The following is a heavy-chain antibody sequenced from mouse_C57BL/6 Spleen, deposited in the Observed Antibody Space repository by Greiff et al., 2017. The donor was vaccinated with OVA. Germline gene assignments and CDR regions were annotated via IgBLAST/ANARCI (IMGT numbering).Heavy chain of an antibody. J-gene: IGHJ4*01. Sequence: QVQLKQSGPGLVQPSQSLSITCTVSGFSLTSYGVHWVRQSPGKGLEWLGVIWRGGSTDYNAAFMSRLSITKDNSKSQVFFKMNSLQADDTAIYYCAKPPTGPRYYYAMDYWGQGTSVTVSS. CDR3: AKPPTGPRYYYAMDY. V-gene: IGHV2-5*01. D-gene: IGHD4-1*02. CDR2: IWRGGST. CDR1: GFSLTSYG.